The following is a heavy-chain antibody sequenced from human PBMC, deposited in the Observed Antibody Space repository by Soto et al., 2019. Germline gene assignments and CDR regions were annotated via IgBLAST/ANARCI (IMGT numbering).Heavy chain of an antibody. J-gene: IGHJ4*02. CDR1: GYTFGDYA. CDR2: ITSKAYGATT. D-gene: IGHD2-15*01. CDR3: SRDKRGCSVGSCYSFDC. V-gene: IGHV3-49*03. Sequence: HPGGSLRLSCSVSGYTFGDYAVSWFRQAPGKGLEWLGFITSKAYGATTEYAASVKGRISISRDDSKSIAYLHMDSLRTEDTAVYYCSRDKRGCSVGSCYSFDCWGQGTLVTVS.